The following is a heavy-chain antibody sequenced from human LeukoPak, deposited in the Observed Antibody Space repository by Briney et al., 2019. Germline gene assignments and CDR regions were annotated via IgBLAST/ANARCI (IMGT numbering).Heavy chain of an antibody. CDR3: ARTHKYSYGHSYYYYYYMDV. V-gene: IGHV1-69*13. J-gene: IGHJ6*03. Sequence: GASVKVSCKASGGTFSSYAISWVRQAPGQGLEWMGGIIPIFGTAIYAQKFQGRVTITADESTTTAYMDLSSLRSEDTAVYYCARTHKYSYGHSYYYYYYMDVWGKGTTVTISS. CDR1: GGTFSSYA. CDR2: IIPIFGTA. D-gene: IGHD5-18*01.